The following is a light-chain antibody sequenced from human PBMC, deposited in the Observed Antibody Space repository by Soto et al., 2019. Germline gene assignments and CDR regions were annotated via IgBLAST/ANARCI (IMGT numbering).Light chain of an antibody. J-gene: IGKJ1*01. V-gene: IGKV1-5*01. CDR1: ESINTW. CDR3: QHHRT. Sequence: DFQMTQSPSTLSASVGDRVTITCRASESINTWLAWYQQKPAQAPKVLISDASSLESGVPSRFSGSGSGTEFALTISSLQPDDFATYYCQHHRTFGQGTKVDIK. CDR2: DAS.